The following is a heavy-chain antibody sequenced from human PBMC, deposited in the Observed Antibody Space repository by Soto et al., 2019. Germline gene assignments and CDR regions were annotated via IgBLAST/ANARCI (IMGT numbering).Heavy chain of an antibody. V-gene: IGHV1-2*04. CDR2: INPKSGGT. J-gene: IGHJ3*01. CDR3: AGGDRGFFVL. D-gene: IGHD3-16*01. CDR1: GYTFTGYY. Sequence: GASVKVSCKASGYTFTGYYMHWVRQAPGQGLEWMGWINPKSGGTNYAQKFQDWVTMTRDTSISTAYMELNSVRVEDTDVYYCAGGDRGFFVLWGRGAVVTVSS.